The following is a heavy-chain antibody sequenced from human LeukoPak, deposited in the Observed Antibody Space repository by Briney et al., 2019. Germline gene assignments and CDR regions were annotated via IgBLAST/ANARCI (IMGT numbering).Heavy chain of an antibody. V-gene: IGHV3-30*03. Sequence: PGGSLRLSCAASGFTFSSYGMHWVRQAPGKGLEWVAVISYDGSNKYYADSVKGRFTISRDNAKNSLYLQMNSLRAEDTAVYYCARDYGSGSYYDYWGQGTLVTVSS. D-gene: IGHD3-10*01. CDR3: ARDYGSGSYYDY. CDR1: GFTFSSYG. J-gene: IGHJ4*02. CDR2: ISYDGSNK.